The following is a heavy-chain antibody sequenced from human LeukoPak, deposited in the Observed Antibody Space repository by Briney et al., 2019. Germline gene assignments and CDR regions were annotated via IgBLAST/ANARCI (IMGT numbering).Heavy chain of an antibody. V-gene: IGHV1-18*01. CDR3: ARGVYCSSTSRVCWFDP. D-gene: IGHD2-2*01. J-gene: IGHJ5*02. CDR2: ISAYNGNT. Sequence: ASVKVSCKASGYTFTSYGTSWVRQAPGQGLEWMGWISAYNGNTNYAQKLQGRVTMTTDTSTSTAYMELRSPRSDDTAVYYCARGVYCSSTSRVCWFDPWGQGTLVTVSS. CDR1: GYTFTSYG.